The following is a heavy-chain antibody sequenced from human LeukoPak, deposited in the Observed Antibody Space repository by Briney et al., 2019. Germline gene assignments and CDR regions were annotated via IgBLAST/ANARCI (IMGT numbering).Heavy chain of an antibody. CDR2: VDPEDGET. V-gene: IGHV1-69-2*01. D-gene: IGHD2/OR15-2a*01. CDR1: GYSFTDYY. CDR3: TTMSAAYFLV. J-gene: IGHJ4*02. Sequence: GASVKVSCKASGYSFTDYYIHWVQQARGKGLEWMGRVDPEDGETIYAENFQGRVTMTADTSTDTAHMELRSDDTAVYYCTTMSAAYFLVWGQGTLVTVSS.